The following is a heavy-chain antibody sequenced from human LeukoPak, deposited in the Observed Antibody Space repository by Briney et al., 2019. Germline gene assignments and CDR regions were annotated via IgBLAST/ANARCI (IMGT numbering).Heavy chain of an antibody. D-gene: IGHD6-19*01. CDR3: ALAVAALEAFDI. Sequence: GGSPRLSCAASGFTFTTYAVHWVRQAPGKGLEWLAIMSYDGSNKYYADYVKGRFTVSRDSSKNTVYLQMNSLRVDDTAIYYCALAVAALEAFDIWGQGTMVTVSS. J-gene: IGHJ3*02. CDR1: GFTFTTYA. V-gene: IGHV3-30-3*01. CDR2: MSYDGSNK.